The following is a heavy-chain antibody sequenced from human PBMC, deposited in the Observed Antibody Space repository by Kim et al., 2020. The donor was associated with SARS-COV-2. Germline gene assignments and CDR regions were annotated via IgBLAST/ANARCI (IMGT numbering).Heavy chain of an antibody. J-gene: IGHJ4*02. D-gene: IGHD6-19*01. CDR2: ISYDGSNK. Sequence: GGSLRLSCAASGFTFSSYAMHWVRQAPGKGLEWVAVISYDGSNKYYADSVKGRLTISRDNSKNTLYLQMNSLRAEDTAVYYCVRGAVAGTNSFDYWGQGTLVTVSS. CDR3: VRGAVAGTNSFDY. CDR1: GFTFSSYA. V-gene: IGHV3-30-3*01.